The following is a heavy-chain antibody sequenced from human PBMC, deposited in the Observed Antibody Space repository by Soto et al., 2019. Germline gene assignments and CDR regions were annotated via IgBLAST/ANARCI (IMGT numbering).Heavy chain of an antibody. CDR2: ITYAGSNK. V-gene: IGHV3-30*03. CDR3: ARSEQYQVLAFDI. Sequence: QVQLVESGGGVVQPGTSLRLSCAASGFTFSSYGMHWVRQAPGKGLEWVALITYAGSNKNYADSVKGRFTISRDNSKNTLYLQMNSMSPEDTAVYYCARSEQYQVLAFDIWGQGTMVTASS. D-gene: IGHD6-19*01. J-gene: IGHJ3*02. CDR1: GFTFSSYG.